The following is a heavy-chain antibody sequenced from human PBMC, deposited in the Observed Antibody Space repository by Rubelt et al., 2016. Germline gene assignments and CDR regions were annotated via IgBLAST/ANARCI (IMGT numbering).Heavy chain of an antibody. D-gene: IGHD5-18*01. V-gene: IGHV1-69*08. CDR3: ARAFYSYGSTYYFDS. J-gene: IGHJ4*02. Sequence: MGRIIPILGTANYAQKFQDRVTITADKSTNTAYMELSSLRSEDTAVYYCARAFYSYGSTYYFDSWGQGTLVTVSS. CDR2: IIPILGTA.